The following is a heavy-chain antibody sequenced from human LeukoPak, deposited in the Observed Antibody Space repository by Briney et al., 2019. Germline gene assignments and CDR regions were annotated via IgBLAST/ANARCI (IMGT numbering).Heavy chain of an antibody. V-gene: IGHV4-39*01. Sequence: PSETLSLTCTVSGGSINSGSYYWGWIRQPPGKGLEWIASIYSSGSTHYNPPLKSRLTISGDTSKNQFSLKLSPVTAADTAVYYCVRYSNSSFKGGQGTLVTVSS. D-gene: IGHD2/OR15-2a*01. CDR1: GGSINSGSYY. CDR3: VRYSNSSFK. J-gene: IGHJ4*02. CDR2: IYSSGST.